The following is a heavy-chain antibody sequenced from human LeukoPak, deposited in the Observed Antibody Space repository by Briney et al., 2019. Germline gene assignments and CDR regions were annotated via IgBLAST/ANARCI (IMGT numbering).Heavy chain of an antibody. CDR2: IYYSGST. CDR1: GGSISSYY. Sequence: PSETLSLTCTVSGGSISSYYWSWIRQPPGKGLEWIGYIYYSGSTNYNPSLKSRVTISVDTSKNQFSLKLSSVTAADTAVYYCARGYTHHFDCWGQGTLVTVSS. CDR3: ARGYTHHFDC. V-gene: IGHV4-59*01. D-gene: IGHD6-13*01. J-gene: IGHJ4*02.